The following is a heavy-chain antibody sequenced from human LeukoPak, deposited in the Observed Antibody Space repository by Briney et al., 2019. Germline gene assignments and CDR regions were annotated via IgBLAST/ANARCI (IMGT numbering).Heavy chain of an antibody. CDR1: GFSFSSYW. D-gene: IGHD2-15*01. Sequence: QPGGSLRLSCAASGFSFSSYWMSWVRQAPGKGRGWVANIKQDGSEKYYVDSVKGRFTISRDNAKNSLYLQMNSLRAEDTAVYYCARDKKVVVAATVFDYWGQGTLVTVSS. CDR2: IKQDGSEK. V-gene: IGHV3-7*01. J-gene: IGHJ4*02. CDR3: ARDKKVVVAATVFDY.